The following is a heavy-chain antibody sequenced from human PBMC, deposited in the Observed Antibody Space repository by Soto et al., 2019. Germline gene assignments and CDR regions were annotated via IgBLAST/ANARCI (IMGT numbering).Heavy chain of an antibody. CDR1: GGSFSGYY. CDR2: INHSGST. CDR3: ARDGRYSSGWQKTIYYYYGMDV. V-gene: IGHV4-34*01. J-gene: IGHJ6*02. D-gene: IGHD6-19*01. Sequence: SETLSLTCAVYGGSFSGYYWSWIRQPPGKGLEWIGEINHSGSTNYNPSLKSRVTISVDTSKNQFSLKLSSVTAADTAVYYCARDGRYSSGWQKTIYYYYGMDVWGQGTTVTVSS.